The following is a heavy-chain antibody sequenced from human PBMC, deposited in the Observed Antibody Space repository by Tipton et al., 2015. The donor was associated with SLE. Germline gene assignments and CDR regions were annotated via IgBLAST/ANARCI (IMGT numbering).Heavy chain of an antibody. Sequence: SLRLSCAASGFTFSSYGMHWVRQAPGKGLEWVAFIRYDGSNKYYADSVKGRFTISRDNSKNTLYLQMNSLRAEDTAVYYCAKDQLGITIFGVASDYWGQGTLVTVSS. D-gene: IGHD3-3*01. CDR2: IRYDGSNK. CDR1: GFTFSSYG. V-gene: IGHV3-30*02. J-gene: IGHJ4*02. CDR3: AKDQLGITIFGVASDY.